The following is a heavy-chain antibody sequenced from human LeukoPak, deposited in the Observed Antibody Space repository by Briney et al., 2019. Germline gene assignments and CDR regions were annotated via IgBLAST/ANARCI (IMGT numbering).Heavy chain of an antibody. J-gene: IGHJ4*02. CDR2: ISYDGSNK. CDR3: ARDRVVVVPAIPYY. Sequence: PGRSLRLSCAASGFTFSSYAMHWVRQAPGKGLEWVAVISYDGSNKYYADSVKGRFTISRDNSKNTLYLQMNSLRAEDTAVYYCARDRVVVVPAIPYYWGQGTLVTVSS. D-gene: IGHD2-2*01. V-gene: IGHV3-30-3*01. CDR1: GFTFSSYA.